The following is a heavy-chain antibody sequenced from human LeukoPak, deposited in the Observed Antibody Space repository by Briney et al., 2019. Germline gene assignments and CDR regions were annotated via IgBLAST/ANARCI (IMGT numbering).Heavy chain of an antibody. CDR3: ARVPLYYYYMDV. V-gene: IGHV1-18*01. CDR2: ISAYNGNT. Sequence: ASVKVSCKASGYTFTSYGISWVRQAPGRGLEWMGWISAYNGNTNYAQKLQGRVTMTTDTSTSTAYMELRSLRSDDTAVYYCARVPLYYYYMDVWGKGTTVTVSS. CDR1: GYTFTSYG. J-gene: IGHJ6*03.